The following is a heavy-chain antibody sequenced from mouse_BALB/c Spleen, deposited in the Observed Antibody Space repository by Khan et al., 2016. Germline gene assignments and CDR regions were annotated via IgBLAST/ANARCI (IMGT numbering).Heavy chain of an antibody. J-gene: IGHJ2*01. V-gene: IGHV3-2*02. CDR2: INYRGIT. D-gene: IGHD1-1*01. CDR1: GYSITSDYA. Sequence: EVQLQESGPGLVKPSQSLSLTCTVTGYSITSDYAWNWIRQFPGNKLEWIGYINYRGITSYNPSLKSRTSITRATSKNQFFLQLNSVTTEDTATYYCARDDYGSSFFDYWGQGTTLTVSS. CDR3: ARDDYGSSFFDY.